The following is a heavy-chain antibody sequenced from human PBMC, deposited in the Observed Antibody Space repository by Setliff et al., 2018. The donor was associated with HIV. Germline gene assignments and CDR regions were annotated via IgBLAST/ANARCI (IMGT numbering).Heavy chain of an antibody. J-gene: IGHJ4*02. CDR2: IIPAFGTA. V-gene: IGHV1-69*05. Sequence: SVKVSCKASGDTLSIHPISWVRQAPGRGLDWMGGIIPAFGTANYAQKFQGRVTITTDESTTTVFMELTGLRSEDTAVYYCTRVGIRHDSGSYFGGDYWGQGTLVTVSS. D-gene: IGHD1-26*01. CDR3: TRVGIRHDSGSYFGGDY. CDR1: GDTLSIHP.